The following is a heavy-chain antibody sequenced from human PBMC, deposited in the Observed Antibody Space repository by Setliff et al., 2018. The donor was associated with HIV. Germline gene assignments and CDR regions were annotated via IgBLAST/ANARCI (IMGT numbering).Heavy chain of an antibody. V-gene: IGHV3-23*01. J-gene: IGHJ4*02. D-gene: IGHD3-16*01. Sequence: PGGSLRLSCAASGFTFTNYAMAWVRQAPGKGLEWVSTILANGLTTVYADSAKGRFTISRDNSNNTLYLQMNSLRAEDTAVYYCAARLNFDYWGQGTLVTVSS. CDR2: ILANGLTT. CDR3: AARLNFDY. CDR1: GFTFTNYA.